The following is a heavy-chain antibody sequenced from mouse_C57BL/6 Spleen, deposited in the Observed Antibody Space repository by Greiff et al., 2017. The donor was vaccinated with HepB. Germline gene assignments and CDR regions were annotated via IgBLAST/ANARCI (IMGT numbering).Heavy chain of an antibody. D-gene: IGHD2-4*01. CDR2: IHPNSGIT. CDR1: GYTFTSYW. Sequence: QVQLQQPGAELVKPGASVKLSCKASGYTFTSYWMHWVKQRPGQGLEWIGMIHPNSGITNYNEKFKSKATLTVDKSSSTAYMQLSSLTSEDSAVYYCAREGPYDYDRGRRSTWFAYWGQGTLVTVSA. V-gene: IGHV1-64*01. J-gene: IGHJ3*01. CDR3: AREGPYDYDRGRRSTWFAY.